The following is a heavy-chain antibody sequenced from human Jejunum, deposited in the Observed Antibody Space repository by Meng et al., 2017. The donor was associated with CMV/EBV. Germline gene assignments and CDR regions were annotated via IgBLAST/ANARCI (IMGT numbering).Heavy chain of an antibody. CDR2: IFSNGTT. CDR1: GGSMSPYS. D-gene: IGHD5/OR15-5a*01. Sequence: SLTCTVSGGSMSPYSWSWIRQSPGKGLEWLGYIFSNGTTNYNPSLKSRLTLSIDTSKRQYSLSLNSVTAADTAVYFCARDSGVSYWGQGTLVTVSS. J-gene: IGHJ4*02. CDR3: ARDSGVSY. V-gene: IGHV4-59*01.